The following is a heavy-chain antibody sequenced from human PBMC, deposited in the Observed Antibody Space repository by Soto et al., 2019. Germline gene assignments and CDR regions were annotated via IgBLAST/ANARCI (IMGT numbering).Heavy chain of an antibody. CDR3: ARAGYSSSWSQFGAWFDP. CDR1: GGSFSGYY. Sequence: KTSETLSLTCAVYGGSFSGYYWSWIRQPPGKGLEWIGEINHSGSTNYNPSLKSRVTISVDTSKNQFSLKLSSVTAADTAVYYCARAGYSSSWSQFGAWFDPWGQGTLVTVSS. D-gene: IGHD6-13*01. J-gene: IGHJ5*02. CDR2: INHSGST. V-gene: IGHV4-34*01.